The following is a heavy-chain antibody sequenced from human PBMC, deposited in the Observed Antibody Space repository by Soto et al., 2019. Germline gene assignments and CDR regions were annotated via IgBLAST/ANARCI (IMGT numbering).Heavy chain of an antibody. Sequence: SVKVSCKASGGTISSYTISWVRQAPGQGLEWMGRIIPILGIANYAQKFQGRVTITADKSTSTAYMELSSLRSEDTAVYYCARDSSGWYEADYWGQGTLVTVSS. CDR3: ARDSSGWYEADY. CDR1: GGTISSYT. V-gene: IGHV1-69*04. CDR2: IIPILGIA. J-gene: IGHJ4*02. D-gene: IGHD6-19*01.